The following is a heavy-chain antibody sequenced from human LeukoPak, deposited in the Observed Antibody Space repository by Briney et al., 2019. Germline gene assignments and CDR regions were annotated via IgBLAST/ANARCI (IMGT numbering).Heavy chain of an antibody. CDR3: AKESVPAAIESAFDI. CDR2: ISWNSGSI. Sequence: GGSLRLSCAASGFTFSSYAMSWVRQAPGKGLEWVSGISWNSGSIGYADSVKGRFTISRDNAKNSLYLQMNSLRAEDMALYYCAKESVPAAIESAFDIWGQGTMVTVSS. D-gene: IGHD2-2*02. CDR1: GFTFSSYA. J-gene: IGHJ3*02. V-gene: IGHV3-9*03.